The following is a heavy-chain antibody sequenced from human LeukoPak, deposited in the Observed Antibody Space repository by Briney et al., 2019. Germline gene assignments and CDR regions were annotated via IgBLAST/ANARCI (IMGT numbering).Heavy chain of an antibody. D-gene: IGHD3-10*01. CDR2: ISGSGGST. Sequence: GGSQRLSCAASGFTFSSYAMSWVRQAPGKGLEWVSAISGSGGSTYYADSVKGRFTIYRDNSKNTLFLQMNSLRCEDTAVYYCAKVLGFGGDAYGMDVWGLGPTVTVSS. J-gene: IGHJ6*02. CDR1: GFTFSSYA. CDR3: AKVLGFGGDAYGMDV. V-gene: IGHV3-23*01.